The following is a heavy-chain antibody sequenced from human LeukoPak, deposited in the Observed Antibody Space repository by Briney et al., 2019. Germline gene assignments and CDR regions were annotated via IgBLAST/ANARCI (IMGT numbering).Heavy chain of an antibody. J-gene: IGHJ4*02. D-gene: IGHD6-25*01. Sequence: KASETLSLTCTVSGGPIRNYYWSWIRQPAGKGLEWIGHIYPSGSTNYNPSLKSRVAMSMDTSKNQFSLKVTSVTAADTAVYFCAKEGSSRYDYWGQGTPVTVSS. V-gene: IGHV4-4*07. CDR2: IYPSGST. CDR3: AKEGSSRYDY. CDR1: GGPIRNYY.